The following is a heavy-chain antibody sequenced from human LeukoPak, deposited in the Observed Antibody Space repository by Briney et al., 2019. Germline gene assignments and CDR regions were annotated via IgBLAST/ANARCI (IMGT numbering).Heavy chain of an antibody. Sequence: ASVKVSCKASGYTFTSYDINWVRQATGQGLEWMGWMNPNSGNTGYAQKFQGRVTMTRNTYISTAYMELSSLRSEDTAVYYCARGLSSGWYSARGYWGQGTLVTVSP. CDR2: MNPNSGNT. D-gene: IGHD6-19*01. J-gene: IGHJ4*02. CDR3: ARGLSSGWYSARGY. V-gene: IGHV1-8*01. CDR1: GYTFTSYD.